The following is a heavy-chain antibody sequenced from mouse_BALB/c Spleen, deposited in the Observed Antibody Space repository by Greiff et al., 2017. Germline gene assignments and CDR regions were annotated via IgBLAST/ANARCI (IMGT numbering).Heavy chain of an antibody. CDR1: GYTFTSYW. CDR2: INPSTGYT. J-gene: IGHJ1*01. V-gene: IGHV1-7*01. CDR3: ARSFYGNYWYFDV. D-gene: IGHD2-10*01. Sequence: VQVVESGAELAKPGASVKMSCKASGYTFTSYWMHWVKQRPGQGLEWIGYINPSTGYTEYNQKFKDKATLTADKSSSTAYMQLSSLTSEDSAVYYCARSFYGNYWYFDVWGAGTTVTVSS.